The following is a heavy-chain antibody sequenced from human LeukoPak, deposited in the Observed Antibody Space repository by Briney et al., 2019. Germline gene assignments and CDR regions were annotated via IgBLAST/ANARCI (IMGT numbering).Heavy chain of an antibody. V-gene: IGHV4-39*01. Sequence: SETLSLTCTVSGGSINSGSYYWSWIRQPAGKGLEWIGSIYYSGSTYYNPSLKSRVTISVDTSKNQFSLKLSSVTAADTAVYYCARPATYYYGAEDYWGRGTLVTVSS. CDR3: ARPATYYYGAEDY. D-gene: IGHD3-10*01. CDR2: IYYSGST. J-gene: IGHJ4*02. CDR1: GGSINSGSYY.